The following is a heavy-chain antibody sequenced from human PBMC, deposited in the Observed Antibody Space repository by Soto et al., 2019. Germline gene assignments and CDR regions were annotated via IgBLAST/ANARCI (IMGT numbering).Heavy chain of an antibody. V-gene: IGHV3-11*01. J-gene: IGHJ6*03. Sequence: QVQLVESGGGLVQPGGSLRLSCTASGFTFSDYYMTWIRQAPGKGLESDSYISSSGTRMYYADSVKGRFTISRDNAKNSLYLQLNSLRAEDTAVYYCAREYYDVLTDYYRYYYIDVWGKGITVTVSS. CDR3: AREYYDVLTDYYRYYYIDV. CDR1: GFTFSDYY. D-gene: IGHD3-9*01. CDR2: ISSSGTRM.